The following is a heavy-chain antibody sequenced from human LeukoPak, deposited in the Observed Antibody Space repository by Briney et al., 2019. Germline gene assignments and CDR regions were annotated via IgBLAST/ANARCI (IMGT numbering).Heavy chain of an antibody. CDR2: IYYSGST. J-gene: IGHJ4*02. Sequence: SQTLSLTCTVSGDSISSGDYYWSWIRQPPGKGLEWIGYIYYSGSTNYNPSLKSRVTMSVDTSKNQFSLKLSSVTAADTAVYYCARAGGYDPFDYWGQGTLVTVSS. CDR1: GDSISSGDYY. V-gene: IGHV4-30-4*01. D-gene: IGHD3-16*01. CDR3: ARAGGYDPFDY.